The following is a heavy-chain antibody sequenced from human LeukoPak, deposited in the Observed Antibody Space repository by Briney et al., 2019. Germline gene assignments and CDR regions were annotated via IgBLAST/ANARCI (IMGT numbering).Heavy chain of an antibody. J-gene: IGHJ4*02. V-gene: IGHV3-7*01. CDR1: GFTFSSYS. Sequence: GGSLRLSCAASGFTFSSYSMSWVRQAPGKGLEWVANIKQDGSEKYYVDSVKGRFTISRDNAKNSLYLQMNSLRAEDTAVYYCAKEGGTGSAYFDHWGQGVLVTVSS. CDR2: IKQDGSEK. D-gene: IGHD1-26*01. CDR3: AKEGGTGSAYFDH.